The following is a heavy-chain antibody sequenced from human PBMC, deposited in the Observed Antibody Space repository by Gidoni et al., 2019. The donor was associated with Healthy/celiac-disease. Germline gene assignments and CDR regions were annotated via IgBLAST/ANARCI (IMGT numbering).Heavy chain of an antibody. D-gene: IGHD1-7*01. V-gene: IGHV4-31*03. J-gene: IGHJ5*02. CDR2: IYYSGST. CDR1: GGSISSGGYY. CDR3: ARGVVTGTTGWFDP. Sequence: QVQLQESGPGLVKPSQTLSLTCPVSGGSISSGGYYWTWIRQHPGKGLEWIGYIYYSGSTYYNPSLKSRVTISVDTSKNQFSLKLSSVTAADTAGYYCARGVVTGTTGWFDPWGQGTLVTVSA.